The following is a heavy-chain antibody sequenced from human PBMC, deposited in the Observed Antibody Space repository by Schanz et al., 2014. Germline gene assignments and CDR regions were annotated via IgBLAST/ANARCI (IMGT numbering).Heavy chain of an antibody. CDR1: GVSFSGYY. D-gene: IGHD2-2*01. CDR2: INHGGST. Sequence: QVQLQQWGAGLLKPSETLSLTCAVYGVSFSGYYWSWIRQPPGKGLEWIAEINHGGSTNYNPSLKSRVTISVDTSKTQFSLKLRSVTAADTAVYYCARAARRTRVVPLYFDYWGQGTLVTVSS. J-gene: IGHJ4*02. V-gene: IGHV4-34*01. CDR3: ARAARRTRVVPLYFDY.